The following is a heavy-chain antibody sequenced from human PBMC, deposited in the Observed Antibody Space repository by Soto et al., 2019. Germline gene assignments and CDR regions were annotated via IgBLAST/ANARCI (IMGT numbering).Heavy chain of an antibody. CDR3: GRGYYDSSGYNPDY. Sequence: ASVKVSCKASGYTFTGYYMHWVRQAPGQGLEWMGWINPNSGGTNYAQKFQGRVTMTRDTSISTAYMELSRLRSDETAVYYCGRGYYDSSGYNPDYWGQGTLVTVSS. V-gene: IGHV1-2*02. D-gene: IGHD3-22*01. CDR2: INPNSGGT. J-gene: IGHJ4*02. CDR1: GYTFTGYY.